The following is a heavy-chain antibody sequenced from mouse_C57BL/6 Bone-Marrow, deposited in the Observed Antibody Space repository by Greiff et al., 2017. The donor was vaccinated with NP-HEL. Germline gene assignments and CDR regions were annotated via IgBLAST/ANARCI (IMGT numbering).Heavy chain of an antibody. Sequence: EVQGVESGAELVKPGASVKLSCTASGFNIKDYYMHWVKQRTEQGLEWIGRIDPEDGETKYAPKFQGKATITADTSSNTAYLHLSSLTSDDTAVYYCARRGYDGYYGGYFDYWGQGTTLTVSS. J-gene: IGHJ2*01. D-gene: IGHD2-3*01. CDR1: GFNIKDYY. CDR2: IDPEDGET. CDR3: ARRGYDGYYGGYFDY. V-gene: IGHV14-2*01.